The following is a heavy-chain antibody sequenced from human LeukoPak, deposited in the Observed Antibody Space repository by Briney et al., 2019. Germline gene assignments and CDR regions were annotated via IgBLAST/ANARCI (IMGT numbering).Heavy chain of an antibody. J-gene: IGHJ4*02. CDR3: ARDYTKAERWFGEPSVDY. V-gene: IGHV1-2*02. CDR1: GYTFTGYY. CDR2: INPNSGGT. Sequence: GASVKVSCKASGYTFTGYYMHWVRQAPGQGLEWMGWINPNSGGTNYAQKFQGRVTMTRDTSISTAYMELSRLRSDDTAVYYCARDYTKAERWFGEPSVDYWGQGTLVTVSS. D-gene: IGHD3-10*01.